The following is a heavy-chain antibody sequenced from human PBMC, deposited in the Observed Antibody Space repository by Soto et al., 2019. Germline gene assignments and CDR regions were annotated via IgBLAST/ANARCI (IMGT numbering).Heavy chain of an antibody. Sequence: EVQLVESGGGLVQPGGSLRLTCAGSGFTSNKYWMSWVRQAPGKGLEWVANINQDGREKYYVESVKGRFTISRDNARNSVYLQMSSLRADDTAVYFCARDGVKIWWTGPNQYYFYYMNVWGKGTTVTVSS. CDR2: INQDGREK. V-gene: IGHV3-7*01. CDR1: GFTSNKYW. CDR3: ARDGVKIWWTGPNQYYFYYMNV. J-gene: IGHJ6*03. D-gene: IGHD3-16*01.